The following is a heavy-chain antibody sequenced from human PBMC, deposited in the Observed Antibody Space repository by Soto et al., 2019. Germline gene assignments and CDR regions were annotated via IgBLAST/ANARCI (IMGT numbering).Heavy chain of an antibody. CDR2: ISSSRSYI. D-gene: IGHD3-22*01. V-gene: IGHV3-21*01. CDR1: GFTFSSYS. Sequence: GGSLRLSCAASGFTFSSYSMNWVRQAPGKGLEWVSSISSSRSYIYYADSVKGRFTISRDNSKNTLYLQMNSLRAEDTAVYYCVPSVHYYDSSGYQEIDYWGQGTLVTV. CDR3: VPSVHYYDSSGYQEIDY. J-gene: IGHJ4*02.